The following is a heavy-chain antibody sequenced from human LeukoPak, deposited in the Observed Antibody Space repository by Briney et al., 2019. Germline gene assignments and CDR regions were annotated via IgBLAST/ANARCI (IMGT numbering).Heavy chain of an antibody. D-gene: IGHD3-22*01. J-gene: IGHJ4*02. V-gene: IGHV3-11*04. CDR2: IGLNGYPL. Sequence: PGGSLRLSRAVSGFPFNVYYMSWIRQAPGKGLEWISYIGLNGYPLDYADSVKGRFTISRDNANNLLYLDMDSLAAEDTAVYYCARKDFSSGSFNYWGQGSLVTVSS. CDR3: ARKDFSSGSFNY. CDR1: GFPFNVYY.